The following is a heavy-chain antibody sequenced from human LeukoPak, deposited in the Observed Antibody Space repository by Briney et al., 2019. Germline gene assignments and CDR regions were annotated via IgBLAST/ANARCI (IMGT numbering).Heavy chain of an antibody. CDR3: ARTVPAAKAFDY. CDR1: GGSFSGYY. V-gene: IGHV4-30-4*01. D-gene: IGHD2-2*01. J-gene: IGHJ4*02. CDR2: IYYSGST. Sequence: SETLSLTCAVYGGSFSGYYWSWIRQPPGKGLEWIGYIYYSGSTYYNPSLKSRVTISVDTSKNQFSLKLSSVTAADTAVYYCARTVPAAKAFDYWGQGTLVTVSS.